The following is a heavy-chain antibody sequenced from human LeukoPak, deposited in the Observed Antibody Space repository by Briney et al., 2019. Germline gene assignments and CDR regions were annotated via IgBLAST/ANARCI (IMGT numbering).Heavy chain of an antibody. CDR1: GGSIGSYY. V-gene: IGHV4-59*01. Sequence: PSETLSLTCTVSGGSIGSYYWSWIRQPPGKGLEWIGYIYSSGSTNYNPSLKSRVTISLDTSKNQFSLKPSFVTAADTAVYYCARGVAAPGTGGLSWFDPWGQGTLVTVSS. CDR3: ARGVAAPGTGGLSWFDP. J-gene: IGHJ5*02. D-gene: IGHD6-13*01. CDR2: IYSSGST.